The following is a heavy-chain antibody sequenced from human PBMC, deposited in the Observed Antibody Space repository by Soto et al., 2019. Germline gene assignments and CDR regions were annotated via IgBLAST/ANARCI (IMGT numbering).Heavy chain of an antibody. CDR1: RFTFSSYT. CDR3: ARGGASGIGDYFYGMDV. V-gene: IGHV3-30-3*01. J-gene: IGHJ6*02. CDR2: ISYDGTNK. Sequence: QVQLVESGGGVVQPGRSLRLSCVASRFTFSSYTMDWVRQAPGKGLEWVAVISYDGTNKYYADSVKGRFTISRDNSKNTLYLHMNTLKHDDTAMYYCARGGASGIGDYFYGMDVWGQGTTVTVSS. D-gene: IGHD1-26*01.